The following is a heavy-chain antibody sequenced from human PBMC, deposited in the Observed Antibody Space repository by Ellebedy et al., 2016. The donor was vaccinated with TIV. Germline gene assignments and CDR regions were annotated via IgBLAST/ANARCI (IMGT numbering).Heavy chain of an antibody. CDR3: ARTPTRNIVVAFMGDYYYGMDV. Sequence: AASVKVSCKASGYTFTSYDINWVRQATGQGLEWMGWMNPNSGNTGYAQKFQGRVTMTRNTSISTAYMELSSLRSEDTAVYYCARTPTRNIVVAFMGDYYYGMDVWGQGTTVTVSS. V-gene: IGHV1-8*01. D-gene: IGHD2-2*01. CDR1: GYTFTSYD. J-gene: IGHJ6*02. CDR2: MNPNSGNT.